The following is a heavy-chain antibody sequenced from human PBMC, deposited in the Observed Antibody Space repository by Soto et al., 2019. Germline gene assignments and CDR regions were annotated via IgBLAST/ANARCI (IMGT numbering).Heavy chain of an antibody. V-gene: IGHV3-73*01. D-gene: IGHD4-17*01. CDR1: GCNFRVSA. Sequence: GGSQRLSCTASGCNFRVSAMHWVRQASGKGLEWIGRVRSKANNYATAYAASVEGRFTISRDDSKKTAYLQMNSLKIEDTAMYYCTRFSGSTDYIFDYWGPGTVVTVSS. CDR3: TRFSGSTDYIFDY. J-gene: IGHJ4*02. CDR2: VRSKANNYAT.